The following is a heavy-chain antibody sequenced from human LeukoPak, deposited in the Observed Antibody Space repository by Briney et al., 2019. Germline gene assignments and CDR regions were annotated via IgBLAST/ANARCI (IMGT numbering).Heavy chain of an antibody. J-gene: IGHJ6*02. V-gene: IGHV1-2*02. D-gene: IGHD6-19*01. CDR2: INPNSGGT. CDR3: ARGPFSSVAVYYCYGMDV. CDR1: GYTFTGYY. Sequence: GASVKVSCKASGYTFTGYYIHWARQAPGQGLEWMGWINPNSGGTNYAQKFQDRVTMTRDTSISTAYMELSRLRYDDTAVYYCARGPFSSVAVYYCYGMDVRGQGTTVTVSS.